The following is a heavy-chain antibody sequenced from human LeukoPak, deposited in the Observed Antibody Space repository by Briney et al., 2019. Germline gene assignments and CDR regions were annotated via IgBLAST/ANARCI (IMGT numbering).Heavy chain of an antibody. CDR2: IYYSGST. CDR3: ARDRGWGVSYYFDY. CDR1: GGSISSSSYY. V-gene: IGHV4-39*07. D-gene: IGHD3-10*01. Sequence: SETLSLTCTVSGGSISSSSYYWGWIRQPPGKGLEWIGSIYYSGSTYYNPSLKSRVTISVDTSKNQFSLKLSSVTAADTAVYYCARDRGWGVSYYFDYWGQGTLVTVSS. J-gene: IGHJ4*02.